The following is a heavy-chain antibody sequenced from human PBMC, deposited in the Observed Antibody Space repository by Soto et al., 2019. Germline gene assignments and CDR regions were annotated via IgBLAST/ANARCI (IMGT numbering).Heavy chain of an antibody. CDR3: AMPGGYYDVSGSYYAMRPI. Sequence: QVHLVQSGAEVKKPGAAVKVSCKPSGYTFISYAIHWVRQAPGQRLEWIGWIDSDNDDTKYSQKFLGRVTVTRDTSSSTVYMELSSLRSEDTAVYYCAMPGGYYDVSGSYYAMRPIWGKGTLVTVSS. CDR2: IDSDNDDT. V-gene: IGHV1-3*01. J-gene: IGHJ4*02. CDR1: GYTFISYA. D-gene: IGHD3-10*01.